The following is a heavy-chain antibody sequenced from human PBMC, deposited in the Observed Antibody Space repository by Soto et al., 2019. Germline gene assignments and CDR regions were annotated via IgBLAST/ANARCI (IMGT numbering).Heavy chain of an antibody. D-gene: IGHD6-6*01. V-gene: IGHV1-8*01. CDR3: ARGIAARPGSPRYYYYMDV. CDR2: MNPNSGNT. J-gene: IGHJ6*03. CDR1: GYTFTSYD. Sequence: ASVKVSCKASGYTFTSYDINWVRQATGQGLEWMGWMNPNSGNTGYAQKFQGRVTMTRKNSINTAYMELSSLRSEDTAVYYCARGIAARPGSPRYYYYMDVWGQGTTVTVSS.